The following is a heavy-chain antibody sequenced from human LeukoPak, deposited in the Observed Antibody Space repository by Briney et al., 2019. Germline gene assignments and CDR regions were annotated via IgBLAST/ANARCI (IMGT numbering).Heavy chain of an antibody. CDR3: ARRLAAGGTTLHY. D-gene: IGHD1-14*01. CDR2: MNPNSGNT. J-gene: IGHJ4*02. V-gene: IGHV1-8*01. Sequence: GASVKVSCKASGYTFTNCDINWVRQATGQGLEWLGWMNPNSGNTGYAQNFLGRVTMTRNTAISTAYTELSSLRSEDTAVYYCARRLAAGGTTLHYWGQGTPATVSS. CDR1: GYTFTNCD.